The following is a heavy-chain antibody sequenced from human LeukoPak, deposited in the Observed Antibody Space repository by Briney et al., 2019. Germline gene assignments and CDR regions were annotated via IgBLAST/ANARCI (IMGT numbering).Heavy chain of an antibody. J-gene: IGHJ6*03. CDR2: INPTGGST. V-gene: IGHV1-46*01. CDR1: GYIFTTYY. D-gene: IGHD2/OR15-2a*01. Sequence: ASVTVSCKASGYIFTTYYMHWVRQAPGQGLEWMGIINPTGGSTSYAQKFQGRVTMTRDMSTSTVYMELSSLRSEDTAVYFCARSRAPGTASVYFYYYYMDVWGRGTTVTVSS. CDR3: ARSRAPGTASVYFYYYYMDV.